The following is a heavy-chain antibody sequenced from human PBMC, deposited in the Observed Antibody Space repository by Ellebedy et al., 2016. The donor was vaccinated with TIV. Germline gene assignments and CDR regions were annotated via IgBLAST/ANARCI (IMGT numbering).Heavy chain of an antibody. D-gene: IGHD3-3*02. Sequence: PGGSLRLSCVASGFKFDDYAMHWVRQVSGKGLEWVSLVNGHDDSKYYAGSVKGRFTISRDNGDNSLSLQMRSLRSEDTALYYCVKGIRPGTPYSIFDYWGPGIQVTVSS. CDR2: VNGHDDSK. J-gene: IGHJ4*02. CDR1: GFKFDDYA. CDR3: VKGIRPGTPYSIFDY. V-gene: IGHV3-43*02.